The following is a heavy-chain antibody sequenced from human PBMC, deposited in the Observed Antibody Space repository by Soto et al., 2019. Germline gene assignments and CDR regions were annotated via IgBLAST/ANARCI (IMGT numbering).Heavy chain of an antibody. J-gene: IGHJ3*02. D-gene: IGHD2-8*01. CDR1: GYSISSGYY. Sequence: PSETLSLTCAVSGYSISSGYYWGWIRQPPGKGLEWIGSIYHSGSTYYNPSLKSRVTISVDTSKNQFSLKLSSVTAEDTAVYYCASNGDRLGAFDIWGQGTMVTVSS. CDR2: IYHSGST. V-gene: IGHV4-38-2*01. CDR3: ASNGDRLGAFDI.